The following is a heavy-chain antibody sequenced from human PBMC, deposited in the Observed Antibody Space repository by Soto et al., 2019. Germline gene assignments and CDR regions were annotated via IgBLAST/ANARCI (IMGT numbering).Heavy chain of an antibody. CDR3: TTLKGIDFWSATYGMDV. CDR2: IKRKTDGGTT. D-gene: IGHD3-3*01. Sequence: EVQLVESGGGLVKPGGSLRLSCAASGFTFSNACMNWVRQAPGKGLEWVGRIKRKTDGGTTDYAAPVKGRFTISRDGSKHTLYLQMNSLKTEDTALYYCTTLKGIDFWSATYGMDVWGQGTTVTVSS. V-gene: IGHV3-15*07. CDR1: GFTFSNAC. J-gene: IGHJ6*02.